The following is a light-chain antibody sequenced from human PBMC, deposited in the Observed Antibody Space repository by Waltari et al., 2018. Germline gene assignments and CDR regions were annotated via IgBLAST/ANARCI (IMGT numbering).Light chain of an antibody. J-gene: IGKJ4*01. V-gene: IGKV4-1*01. CDR3: QQYYGVPLT. CDR2: WAS. Sequence: DIVMTQSPDFLAVSLGGRATINCKSSQSVLYSANNKDYFAWYQQKPGHPPKLLIYWASTRESGVPDRFSSSGSGTDFTLTISRLQAEDVAVYYCQQYYGVPLTFGGGTKVEIK. CDR1: QSVLYSANNKDY.